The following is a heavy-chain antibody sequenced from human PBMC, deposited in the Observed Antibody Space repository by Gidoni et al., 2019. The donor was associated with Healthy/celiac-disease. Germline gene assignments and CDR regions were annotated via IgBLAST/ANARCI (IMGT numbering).Heavy chain of an antibody. Sequence: QVQLVESGGGVVQPGRSLRLSCAASGFTFSSHGMHWVRQAPGKGLEWVAVISYDGSNKYYADSVKGRFTISRDNSKNTLYLQMNSLRAEDTAVYYCAKGTDYDFWSGDYFDYWGQGTLVTVSS. D-gene: IGHD3-3*01. CDR3: AKGTDYDFWSGDYFDY. CDR2: ISYDGSNK. V-gene: IGHV3-30*18. CDR1: GFTFSSHG. J-gene: IGHJ4*02.